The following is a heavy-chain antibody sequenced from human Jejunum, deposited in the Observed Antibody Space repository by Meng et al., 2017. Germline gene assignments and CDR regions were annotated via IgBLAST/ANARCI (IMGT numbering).Heavy chain of an antibody. CDR2: IYYSGNT. Sequence: QLQLQESGPGLVKPSETLSLTCTVSGGSISSSSHFWGWIRQPPWKGLEWIGSIYYSGNTHYSSSLKSRVSISVDTSKNHFSLRLDSLTAADTAVYYCARGGGDSYGTFDSWGRGTLVTVSS. CDR3: ARGGGDSYGTFDS. D-gene: IGHD2-21*01. J-gene: IGHJ4*02. CDR1: GGSISSSSHF. V-gene: IGHV4-39*02.